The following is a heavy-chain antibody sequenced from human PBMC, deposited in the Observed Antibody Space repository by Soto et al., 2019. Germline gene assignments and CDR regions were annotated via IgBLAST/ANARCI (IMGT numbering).Heavy chain of an antibody. CDR2: ISGSGGST. Sequence: GGSLRLSCAASGFTFSSYAMSWVRQAPGKGLEWVSAISGSGGSTYYADSVKGRFTISRDNSKNTLYLQMNSLRAEDTAVYYCAKVAPLIQLWFEDKEYYFDYWGQGTLVTVSS. J-gene: IGHJ4*02. D-gene: IGHD5-18*01. CDR1: GFTFSSYA. CDR3: AKVAPLIQLWFEDKEYYFDY. V-gene: IGHV3-23*01.